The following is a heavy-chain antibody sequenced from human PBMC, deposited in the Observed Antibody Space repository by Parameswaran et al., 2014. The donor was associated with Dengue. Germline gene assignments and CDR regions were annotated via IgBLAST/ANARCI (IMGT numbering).Heavy chain of an antibody. V-gene: IGHV4-59*01. Sequence: ETLSLTCTVSGGSISSYYWSWIRQPPGKGLEWIGYIYYSGSTNYNPSLKSRVTISVDTSKNQFSLKLSSVTAADTAVYYCARDSVVRGVITPWVGYYYGMDVWGQGTTVTVSS. J-gene: IGHJ6*02. D-gene: IGHD3-10*01. CDR3: ARDSVVRGVITPWVGYYYGMDV. CDR2: IYYSGST. CDR1: GGSISSYY.